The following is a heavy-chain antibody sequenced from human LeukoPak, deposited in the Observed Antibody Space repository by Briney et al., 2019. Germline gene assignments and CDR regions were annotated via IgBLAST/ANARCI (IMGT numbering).Heavy chain of an antibody. CDR1: GYTLTGYY. V-gene: IGHV1-2*02. CDR3: AAHDYGDYWFDP. J-gene: IGHJ5*02. Sequence: ASVKVSCKASGYTLTGYYLHWVRQAPGQGLEWMGWINPNSGGTNYAQKFQGRVTKTRDTSISTAYMELSRLRSDDTAVYYCAAHDYGDYWFDPWGQGALVTVSS. D-gene: IGHD4-17*01. CDR2: INPNSGGT.